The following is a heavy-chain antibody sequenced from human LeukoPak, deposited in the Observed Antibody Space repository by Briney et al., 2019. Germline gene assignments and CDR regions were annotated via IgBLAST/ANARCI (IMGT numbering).Heavy chain of an antibody. D-gene: IGHD5-24*01. CDR2: ITWDATKT. CDR3: AKGRIPGTTSTFNYFDY. Sequence: GGSLRLSCAASGFTFDDYSMHWVRQAPGKGLEWVSLITWDATKTYYADSVRGRFTVSRNDSKNSLYLQMNSLTTEDTALYYCAKGRIPGTTSTFNYFDYWGQGTLVSVSS. J-gene: IGHJ4*02. V-gene: IGHV3-43*01. CDR1: GFTFDDYS.